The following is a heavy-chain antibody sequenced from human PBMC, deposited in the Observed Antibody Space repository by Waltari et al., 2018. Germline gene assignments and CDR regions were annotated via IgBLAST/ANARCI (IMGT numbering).Heavy chain of an antibody. CDR1: GFTFSDYA. D-gene: IGHD1-1*01. J-gene: IGHJ6*02. CDR2: ISNSDDTT. V-gene: IGHV3-23*01. Sequence: EMHLLESGGSLAQPGESLRLSCAASGFTFSDYAMAWVRQAPGKSLEWVSTISNSDDTTYYAESVKSRFTISRDNSKSTLFLQMNSLRADDTAIYYCAKELERKPYYYYGWDVWGQGTTVTVSS. CDR3: AKELERKPYYYYGWDV.